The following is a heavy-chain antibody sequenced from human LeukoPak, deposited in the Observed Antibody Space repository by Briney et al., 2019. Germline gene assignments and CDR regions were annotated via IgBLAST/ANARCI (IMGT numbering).Heavy chain of an antibody. CDR2: VFHSGNT. J-gene: IGHJ4*02. D-gene: IGHD6-6*01. CDR1: GGSISRYY. Sequence: SETLSLTCTVSGGSISRYYWSWIRQPPGKGLEWVGSVFHSGNTYYNPSLKSRLTISADTSKNQFSLTLTSVTAADTAVYYCARDRSVGVLPAPPFDFWGQGTLVTVSS. V-gene: IGHV4-38-2*02. CDR3: ARDRSVGVLPAPPFDF.